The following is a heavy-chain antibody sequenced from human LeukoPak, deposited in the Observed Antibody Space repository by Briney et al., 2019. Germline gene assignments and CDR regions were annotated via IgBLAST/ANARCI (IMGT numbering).Heavy chain of an antibody. D-gene: IGHD6-13*01. J-gene: IGHJ6*03. Sequence: ASVKVSCKASGYTFTSYGISWVRQAPGQGLEWMGWINPNSGGTNYAQKFQGRVTMTRDTSISTAYMELSRLRSDDTAVYYCASHSSSWYVYMDVWGKGTTVTVSS. CDR3: ASHSSSWYVYMDV. CDR2: INPNSGGT. V-gene: IGHV1-2*02. CDR1: GYTFTSYG.